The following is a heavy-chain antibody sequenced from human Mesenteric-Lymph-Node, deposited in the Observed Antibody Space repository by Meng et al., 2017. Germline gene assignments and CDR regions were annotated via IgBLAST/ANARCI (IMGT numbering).Heavy chain of an antibody. CDR2: IYYSGST. Sequence: SETLYLTCTVSGGSISSYYWSWIRQPPGKGLEWIGYIYYSGSTNYNPSLKSRVTISVDTSKNQFSLKLSSVTAADTAVYYCARSDIAAPHVDYWGQGTLVTVSS. V-gene: IGHV4-59*01. D-gene: IGHD6-13*01. J-gene: IGHJ4*02. CDR1: GGSISSYY. CDR3: ARSDIAAPHVDY.